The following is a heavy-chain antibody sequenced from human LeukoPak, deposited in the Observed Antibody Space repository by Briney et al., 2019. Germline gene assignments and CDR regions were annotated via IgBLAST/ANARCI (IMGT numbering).Heavy chain of an antibody. J-gene: IGHJ5*02. D-gene: IGHD3-10*01. CDR3: AREPFAMVRGVIKSRWFDP. CDR1: GGSFSGYY. V-gene: IGHV4-34*01. CDR2: INHSGST. Sequence: SETLSLTCAVYGGSFSGYYWSWIRQPPGKGLEWIGEINHSGSTNYNPSLKSRVTISVDTSKNQFPLKLSSVTAADTAVYYCAREPFAMVRGVIKSRWFDPWGQGTLVTVSS.